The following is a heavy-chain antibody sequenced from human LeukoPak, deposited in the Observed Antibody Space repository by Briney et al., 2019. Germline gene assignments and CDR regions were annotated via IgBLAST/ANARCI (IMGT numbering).Heavy chain of an antibody. V-gene: IGHV3-20*04. J-gene: IGHJ4*02. CDR2: INWNGNNV. CDR1: GFTFDDYG. D-gene: IGHD3-22*01. CDR3: ARWVGSYYDRRAGYIDY. Sequence: PGGSLRLSCATSGFTFDDYGMNWVRQAPGKGLEWVSNINWNGNNVDYADSVRGRFTISRDNAKNTLYLQMNSLRAEDTAVYYCARWVGSYYDRRAGYIDYWGQGTLVTVSS.